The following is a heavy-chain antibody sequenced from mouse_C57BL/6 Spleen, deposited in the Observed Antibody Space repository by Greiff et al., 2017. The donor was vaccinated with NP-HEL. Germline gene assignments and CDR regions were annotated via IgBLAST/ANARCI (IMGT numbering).Heavy chain of an antibody. J-gene: IGHJ2*01. CDR2: IYPGDGDT. V-gene: IGHV1-82*01. Sequence: QVQLKESGPELVKPGASVKISCKASGYAFSSSWMNWVKQRPGKGLEWIGRIYPGDGDTNYNGKFKGKATLTADKSSSTAYMQLSSLTSEDSAVYFCVSDSFHYLDYWGQGTTLTVSS. CDR3: VSDSFHYLDY. D-gene: IGHD3-2*01. CDR1: GYAFSSSW.